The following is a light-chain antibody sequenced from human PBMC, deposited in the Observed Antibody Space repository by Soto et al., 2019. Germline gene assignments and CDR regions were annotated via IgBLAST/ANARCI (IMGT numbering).Light chain of an antibody. CDR2: DAS. V-gene: IGKV1-5*01. CDR1: QTISSW. J-gene: IGKJ4*01. CDR3: QQFSSNPLT. Sequence: DIQLTQSPSTLSGSVGDRVTITCRASQTISSWLDWYQQKPGKAPKLLIYDASSRDTGIPDRFSGGGSGTDFTLTISRLEPEDFAAYYCQQFSSNPLTFGGGTKVDIK.